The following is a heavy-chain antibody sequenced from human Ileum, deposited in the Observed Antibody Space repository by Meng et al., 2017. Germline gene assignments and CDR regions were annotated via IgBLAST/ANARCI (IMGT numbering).Heavy chain of an antibody. CDR2: NHHSRNT. D-gene: IGHD1-26*01. J-gene: IGHJ3*02. CDR3: ARGEWVESDNAFNN. V-gene: IGHV4-4*03. CDR1: GGFISSSNW. Sequence: ESGSGLGNPPGTRSLTCAVSGGFISSSNWNRMGRQPEGKRLGCVENNHHSRNTNYNSSLKSLVIISVDKSKNQFSLKLSAVTAADTAVYYCARGEWVESDNAFNNWGQGTMVTVSS.